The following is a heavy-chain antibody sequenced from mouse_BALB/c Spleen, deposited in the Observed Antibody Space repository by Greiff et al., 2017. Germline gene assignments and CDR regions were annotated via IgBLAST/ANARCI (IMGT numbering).Heavy chain of an antibody. CDR1: GFDFSRYW. CDR3: ARPIYYYGSSYFDY. J-gene: IGHJ2*01. V-gene: IGHV4-1*02. D-gene: IGHD1-1*01. Sequence: EVMLVESGGGLVQPGGSLKLSCAASGFDFSRYWMSWVRQSPGKGLEWIGEINPDSSTINYTPSLKDKFIISRDNAKNTLYLQMSKVRSEDTALYYCARPIYYYGSSYFDYWGQGTTLTVSS. CDR2: INPDSSTI.